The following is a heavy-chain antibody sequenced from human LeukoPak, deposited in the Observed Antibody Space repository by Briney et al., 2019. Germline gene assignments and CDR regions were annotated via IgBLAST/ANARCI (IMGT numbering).Heavy chain of an antibody. V-gene: IGHV3-30*02. Sequence: PGGSLRLSCAASVFTFSNHIMHWVRQAPGKGLEWVSFIRFDGTNRHSVDSVKGRFTISRDNPNNMLYLQMNRLKFDDTAVYYCARDAYHSGDLDQWGEGTLVIVSS. CDR2: IRFDGTNR. CDR3: ARDAYHSGDLDQ. D-gene: IGHD3/OR15-3a*01. CDR1: VFTFSNHI. J-gene: IGHJ4*02.